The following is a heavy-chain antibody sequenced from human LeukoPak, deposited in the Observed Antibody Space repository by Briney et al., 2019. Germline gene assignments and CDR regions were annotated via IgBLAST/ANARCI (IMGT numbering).Heavy chain of an antibody. J-gene: IGHJ5*02. CDR2: ISESGDST. Sequence: GGSLRLSCAASGFSFKSYAMNWVRQAPGKGLEWVSSISESGDSTHYADSVKGRFTISGDNSLNTLYLQMNGLTAEDTAVYYCADPPFDPWGQGTLVTVSS. V-gene: IGHV3-23*01. CDR1: GFSFKSYA. CDR3: ADPPFDP.